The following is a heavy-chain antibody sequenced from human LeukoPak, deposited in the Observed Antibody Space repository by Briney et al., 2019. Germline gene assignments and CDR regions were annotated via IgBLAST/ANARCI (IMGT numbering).Heavy chain of an antibody. D-gene: IGHD5-24*01. Sequence: SETLSLTCTVSGGSISSYYWSWIRQPPGKGLEWIGYIYYSGSTNYNPSLKSRVTISVDTSKNQFSLKLSSVTAADTAVYYCAGGKMATKPSYYWGQRTLVTVSS. CDR1: GGSISSYY. J-gene: IGHJ4*02. V-gene: IGHV4-59*01. CDR3: AGGKMATKPSYY. CDR2: IYYSGST.